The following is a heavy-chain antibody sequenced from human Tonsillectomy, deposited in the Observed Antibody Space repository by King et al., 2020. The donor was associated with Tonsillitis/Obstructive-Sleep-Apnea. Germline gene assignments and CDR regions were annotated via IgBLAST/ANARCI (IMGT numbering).Heavy chain of an antibody. CDR1: GFTFGDYA. Sequence: VQLVESGGGLVQPGRSLRLSCTASGFTFGDYAMSWVRQAPGKGLEWVGFIRSKAYGGTTEYAASVKGRFTISRDDSKSIAYLQMNSLKTEDTAVYYCLLDYGGNRPYYFDYWGQGTLVTVSS. CDR2: IRSKAYGGTT. V-gene: IGHV3-49*04. J-gene: IGHJ4*02. D-gene: IGHD4-23*01. CDR3: LLDYGGNRPYYFDY.